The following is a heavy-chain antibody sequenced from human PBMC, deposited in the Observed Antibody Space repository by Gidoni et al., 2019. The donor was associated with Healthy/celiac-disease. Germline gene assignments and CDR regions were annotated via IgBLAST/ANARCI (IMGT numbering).Heavy chain of an antibody. J-gene: IGHJ6*02. CDR2: MNPNSGNT. CDR3: ARWGYGGYGGDYYYGMDV. D-gene: IGHD5-12*01. CDR1: VYTFTSYD. V-gene: IGHV1-8*01. Sequence: QVQLVQSGAEVKKPGASVKVSCKASVYTFTSYDIKWVRQATGQGLEWMGWMNPNSGNTGYEQKFKGRVTMTRNTSISTAYMELSSLRSEDTAVYYCARWGYGGYGGDYYYGMDVWGQGTTVTVSS.